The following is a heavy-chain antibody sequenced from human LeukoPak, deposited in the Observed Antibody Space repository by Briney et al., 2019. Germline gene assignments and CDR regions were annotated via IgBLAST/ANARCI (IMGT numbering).Heavy chain of an antibody. CDR3: ARIYCSSTSCYTHKYYFDY. J-gene: IGHJ4*02. CDR2: IYYSGST. V-gene: IGHV4-59*12. D-gene: IGHD2-2*02. CDR1: GGSISSYY. Sequence: PSETLSLTCTVSGGSISSYYWSWIRQPPGKGLEWIGYIYYSGSTNYNPSLKSRVTISVDTSKNQFSLKLSSVTAADTAVYYCARIYCSSTSCYTHKYYFDYWGQGTLVTVSS.